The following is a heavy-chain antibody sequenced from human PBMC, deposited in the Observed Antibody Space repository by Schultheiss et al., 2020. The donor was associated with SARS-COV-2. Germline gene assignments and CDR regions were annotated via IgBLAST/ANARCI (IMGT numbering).Heavy chain of an antibody. Sequence: GGSLRLSCAASGFTVSSNYMSWVRQAPGKGLEWVAVISYDGSNKYYADSVKGRFTISRDNSKNTLYLQMNSLRAEDTAVYYCARQAARGNWFDPWGQGTLVTVSS. CDR1: GFTVSSNY. D-gene: IGHD2-15*01. J-gene: IGHJ5*02. V-gene: IGHV3-30*03. CDR3: ARQAARGNWFDP. CDR2: ISYDGSNK.